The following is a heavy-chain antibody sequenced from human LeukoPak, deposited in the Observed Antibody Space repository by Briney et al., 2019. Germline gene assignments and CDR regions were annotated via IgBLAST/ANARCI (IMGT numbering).Heavy chain of an antibody. V-gene: IGHV1-2*02. CDR3: ARDDRRLIAAAGTNVVWFDP. Sequence: GASVKVSCKASGYTFTGYYMHWVRQAPGQGLEWMGWINPNSGGTNYAQKLQGRVTMTTDTSTSTAYMELRSLRSDDTAVYYCARDDRRLIAAAGTNVVWFDPWGQGTLVTVSS. J-gene: IGHJ5*02. CDR2: INPNSGGT. D-gene: IGHD6-13*01. CDR1: GYTFTGYY.